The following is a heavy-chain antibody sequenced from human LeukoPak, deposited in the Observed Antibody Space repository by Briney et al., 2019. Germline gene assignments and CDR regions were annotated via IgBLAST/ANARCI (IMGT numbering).Heavy chain of an antibody. CDR2: LYHSDSA. CDR1: GYSLSNGYY. J-gene: IGHJ6*03. CDR3: ARQHDSYYYYYIDV. V-gene: IGHV4-38-2*01. Sequence: SETLPLTCAVYGYSLSNGYYWVWIRQPPGRGLEWLGSLYHSDSAYCNTSLRSRVSMSVDTSKNQFSLTLSFVTAADTAVYYCARQHDSYYYYYIDVWGSGTTVTVSS.